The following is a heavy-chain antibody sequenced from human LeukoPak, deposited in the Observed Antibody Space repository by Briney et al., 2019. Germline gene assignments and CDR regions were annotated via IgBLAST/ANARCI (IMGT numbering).Heavy chain of an antibody. CDR2: ISAYNGNT. CDR3: ARGVNDAGGNWFDP. Sequence: GASVKVSCKASGYTFTSYGISWVRQAPGQGLEWMGWISAYNGNTNYAQKLQGRVTMTTDTSMSTAYMELRILRSDDTAVYYCARGVNDAGGNWFDPWGQGTLVTVSS. J-gene: IGHJ5*02. D-gene: IGHD1-1*01. V-gene: IGHV1-18*01. CDR1: GYTFTSYG.